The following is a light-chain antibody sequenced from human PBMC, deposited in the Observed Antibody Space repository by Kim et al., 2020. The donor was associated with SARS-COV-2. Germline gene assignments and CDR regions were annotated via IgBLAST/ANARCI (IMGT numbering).Light chain of an antibody. CDR3: QQYDNSWT. V-gene: IGKV3-20*01. CDR1: QSVSRNY. Sequence: EIVLTQSPGTLALSPGERATLSCRASQSVSRNYVAWYQQRLGQAPRLLIHGASSRATGTPLRFSGSGSGTDFTLTITRLEPEDFAVYYCQQYDNSWTFGQGTKVDIK. CDR2: GAS. J-gene: IGKJ1*01.